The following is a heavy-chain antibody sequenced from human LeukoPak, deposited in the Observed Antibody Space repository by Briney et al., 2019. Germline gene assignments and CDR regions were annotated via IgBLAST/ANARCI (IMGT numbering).Heavy chain of an antibody. CDR2: ISWNSGSI. V-gene: IGHV3-9*01. CDR3: AREGYSYGRDAFDI. J-gene: IGHJ3*02. CDR1: GFTFDDYA. D-gene: IGHD5-18*01. Sequence: PGGSLRLSCAASGFTFDDYAMHWVRQAPGKGLEWVSGISWNSGSIGYADSVKGRFTISRDNAKNSLYLQMNSLRAEDTALYYRAREGYSYGRDAFDIWGQGTMVTVSS.